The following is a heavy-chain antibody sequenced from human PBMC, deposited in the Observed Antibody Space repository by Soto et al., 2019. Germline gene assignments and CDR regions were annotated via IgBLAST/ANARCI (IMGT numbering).Heavy chain of an antibody. J-gene: IGHJ4*02. Sequence: SETLSLTCTVSAGSISSHYWSWIRQPPGKGLEWIGNIYYSGSSNYNPSLKSRVTISVDTSKNQFSLKLRSVTATDTAVYYCARDFYYHSSSYYRYFDYWGQGTLVTVS. V-gene: IGHV4-59*11. D-gene: IGHD3-22*01. CDR2: IYYSGSS. CDR1: AGSISSHY. CDR3: ARDFYYHSSSYYRYFDY.